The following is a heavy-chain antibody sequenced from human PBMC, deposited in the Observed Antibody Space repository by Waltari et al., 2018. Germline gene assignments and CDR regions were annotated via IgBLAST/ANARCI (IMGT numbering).Heavy chain of an antibody. V-gene: IGHV4-38-2*01. CDR1: GYSLSSVYS. J-gene: IGHJ4*02. Sequence: QVQLQESGPGLVKPSDTLSLTCAVSGYSLSSVYSWVWIRQPPGKGLEWIGSIYHSGSTYYNPSLKRRVTISVDTSKNQFSLKLSSVTAADTAVYYCARLFSSGPHAYWGQGTLVTVSS. D-gene: IGHD6-25*01. CDR2: IYHSGST. CDR3: ARLFSSGPHAY.